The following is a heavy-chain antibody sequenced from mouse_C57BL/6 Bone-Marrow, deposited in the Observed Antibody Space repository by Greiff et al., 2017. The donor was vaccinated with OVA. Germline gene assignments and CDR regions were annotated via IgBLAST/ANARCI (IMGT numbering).Heavy chain of an antibody. CDR3: VRMEGHYYGSSFAMDY. Sequence: EVQLVESGGGLVQPKGSLKLSCAASGFTFNTYAMHWVRQAPGKGLEWVARIRRKSSNYASYYADSVKDRFTISRDDSQSMRYLQMNNLKTEDAAKYYCVRMEGHYYGSSFAMDYWGQGTSVTVSS. D-gene: IGHD1-1*01. CDR1: GFTFNTYA. J-gene: IGHJ4*01. V-gene: IGHV10-3*01. CDR2: IRRKSSNYAS.